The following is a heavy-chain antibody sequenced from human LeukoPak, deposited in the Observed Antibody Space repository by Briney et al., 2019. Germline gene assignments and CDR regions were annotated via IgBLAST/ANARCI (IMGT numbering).Heavy chain of an antibody. CDR2: FTVIGGTT. V-gene: IGHV3-23*01. CDR1: GFTFRSYA. Sequence: PGGSLRLSCAAAGFTFRSYAMRWVSQAEGEGMGWGTAFTVIGGTTYYAASVNGPFTISRDNSKTTLYLQMNSLRAEDTAVYYCAKGRGIASAGTTFDYWGQRTLLTVSS. D-gene: IGHD6-13*01. J-gene: IGHJ4*02. CDR3: AKGRGIASAGTTFDY.